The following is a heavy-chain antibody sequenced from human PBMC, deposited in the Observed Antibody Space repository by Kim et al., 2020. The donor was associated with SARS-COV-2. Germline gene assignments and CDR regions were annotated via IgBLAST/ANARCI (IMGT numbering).Heavy chain of an antibody. CDR2: IYTSGST. Sequence: SETLSLTCTVSGGSISSGSYYWSWIRQPAGKGLEWIGRIYTSGSTNYNPSLKSRVTISVDTSKNQFSLKLSSVTAADTAVYYCARGLYSGSYTRTYYFDYWGQGTLVTVSS. CDR3: ARGLYSGSYTRTYYFDY. CDR1: GGSISSGSYY. D-gene: IGHD1-26*01. V-gene: IGHV4-61*02. J-gene: IGHJ4*02.